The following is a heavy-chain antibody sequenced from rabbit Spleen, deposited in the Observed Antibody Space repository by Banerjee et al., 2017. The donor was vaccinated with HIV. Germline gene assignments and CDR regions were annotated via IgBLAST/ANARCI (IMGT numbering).Heavy chain of an antibody. D-gene: IGHD8-1*01. CDR3: ARGASPYYTYFNL. V-gene: IGHV1S45*01. J-gene: IGHJ4*01. Sequence: QEQLEESGGGLVKPEGSLTLTCKASGFPFSNKAVMCWVRQAPGKGLELIACIYTGSSDSTYYASWAKGRFTITRSTSLNTVTLQLNSLTAADTATYFCARGASPYYTYFNLWGPGTLVTVS. CDR1: GFPFSNKAV. CDR2: IYTGSSDST.